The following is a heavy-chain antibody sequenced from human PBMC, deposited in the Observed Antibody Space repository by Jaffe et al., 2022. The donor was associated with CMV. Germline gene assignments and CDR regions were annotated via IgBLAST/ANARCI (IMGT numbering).Heavy chain of an antibody. V-gene: IGHV2-26*01. J-gene: IGHJ4*02. D-gene: IGHD6-19*01. CDR1: GFSLSNARMG. CDR2: IFSNDEK. CDR3: ARTEGAGGWHLFDY. Sequence: QVTLKESGPVLVKPTETLTLTCTVSGFSLSNARMGVSWIRQPPGKALEWLAHIFSNDEKSYSTSLKSRLTISKDTSKSQVVLTMTNMDPVDTATYYCARTEGAGGWHLFDYWGQGTLVTVSS.